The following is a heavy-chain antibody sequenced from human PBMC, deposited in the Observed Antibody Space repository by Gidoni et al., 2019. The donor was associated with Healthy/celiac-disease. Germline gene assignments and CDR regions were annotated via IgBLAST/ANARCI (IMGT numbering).Heavy chain of an antibody. CDR2: IDYSGST. Sequence: QVQLQESGPGLVKPSETLSLTCPVSGGSISSYSWSWIRQPPGKGLEWIGYIDYSGSTNYNPSLKSRVTISVDTSKNQFSLKLSSVTAADTAVYYCARDRLSSGWDRHFDYWGQGTLVTVFS. CDR1: GGSISSYS. V-gene: IGHV4-59*01. D-gene: IGHD6-19*01. J-gene: IGHJ4*02. CDR3: ARDRLSSGWDRHFDY.